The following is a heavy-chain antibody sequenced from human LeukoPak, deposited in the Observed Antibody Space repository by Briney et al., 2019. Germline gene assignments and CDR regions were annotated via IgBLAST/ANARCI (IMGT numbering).Heavy chain of an antibody. V-gene: IGHV3-74*01. CDR2: ITSDGSST. D-gene: IGHD3-9*01. CDR1: GFTFSSYW. Sequence: GGSLRLSCAASGFTFSSYWMHWVRQAPGKGLVWVSRITSDGSSTNYADSVRGRFTLSRDNAKKTLYLQMNSLRAEDTAVYYCARDRTNLLAGYYFYWGQGTLVTVSS. CDR3: ARDRTNLLAGYYFY. J-gene: IGHJ4*02.